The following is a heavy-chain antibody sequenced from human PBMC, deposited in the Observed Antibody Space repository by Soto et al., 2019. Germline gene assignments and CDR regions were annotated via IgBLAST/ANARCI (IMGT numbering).Heavy chain of an antibody. CDR2: ISYDGSNK. CDR3: ARDRGTYDYGDYVLIY. J-gene: IGHJ4*02. V-gene: IGHV3-30-3*01. Sequence: QVQLVESGGGVVQPGRSPRLSCAASGFTFSSYAMHWVRQAPGKGLEWVAVISYDGSNKYYADSVKGRFTISRDNSKNTLYLQMNSLRAEDTAVYYCARDRGTYDYGDYVLIYWGQGTLVTVSS. D-gene: IGHD4-17*01. CDR1: GFTFSSYA.